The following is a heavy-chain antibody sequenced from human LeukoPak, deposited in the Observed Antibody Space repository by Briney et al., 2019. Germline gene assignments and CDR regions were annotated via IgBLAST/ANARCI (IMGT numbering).Heavy chain of an antibody. V-gene: IGHV3-30*02. CDR2: IRYDGSNK. J-gene: IGHJ4*02. CDR3: AKDGFWSGYLGYFDY. CDR1: GFTFSSYG. Sequence: GGSLRLSCAASGFTFSSYGMHWVRQAPGNGLEWVAFIRYDGSNKYYADSVKGRFTISRDNSKNTLYLQMNSLRAEDTAVYYCAKDGFWSGYLGYFDYWGQGTLVTVSS. D-gene: IGHD3-3*01.